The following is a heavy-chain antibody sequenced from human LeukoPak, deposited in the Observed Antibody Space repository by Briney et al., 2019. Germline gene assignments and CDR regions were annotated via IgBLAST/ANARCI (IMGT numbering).Heavy chain of an antibody. CDR1: GFTFSSYE. J-gene: IGHJ4*02. CDR2: IGVSGSTM. D-gene: IGHD2-2*01. V-gene: IGHV3-48*03. CDR3: ARERYCRSTSCPHEDLDY. Sequence: PGGSLRLSCAASGFTFSSYEMNWVRQVPGKGLEWVSYIGVSGSTMYYAESVKGRFTISRDNAKNSLYLQMNSLRAEDTAVYYCARERYCRSTSCPHEDLDYWGQGTLVSVSS.